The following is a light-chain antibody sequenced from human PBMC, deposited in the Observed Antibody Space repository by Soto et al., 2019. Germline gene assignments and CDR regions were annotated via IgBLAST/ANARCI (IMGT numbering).Light chain of an antibody. J-gene: IGKJ1*01. CDR1: QSVTRN. V-gene: IGKV3-15*01. CDR3: QQYNNWPPWT. CDR2: DAS. Sequence: EMVITQSPATLSVSPGERATLSCRASQSVTRNLAWYQQKPGQAPRLLIYDASTRATGIPARFSGSGSGTEFTLTISSLQSEDLAVYYCQQYNNWPPWTLGQGTKV.